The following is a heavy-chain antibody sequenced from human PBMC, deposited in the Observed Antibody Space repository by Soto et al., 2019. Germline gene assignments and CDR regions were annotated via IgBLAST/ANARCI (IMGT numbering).Heavy chain of an antibody. CDR2: ISTTSTYT. V-gene: IGHV3-21*01. D-gene: IGHD2-2*01. Sequence: LRLSCAASGFTFSRYYMNWVRQAPGKGLEWVSSISTTSTYTHYADSMKGRFTISRDNAKKLLYLQMDSLRAEDTAVYYCARDDGLSSTNVKAFDIWGQGTKVTVSS. CDR3: ARDDGLSSTNVKAFDI. CDR1: GFTFSRYY. J-gene: IGHJ3*02.